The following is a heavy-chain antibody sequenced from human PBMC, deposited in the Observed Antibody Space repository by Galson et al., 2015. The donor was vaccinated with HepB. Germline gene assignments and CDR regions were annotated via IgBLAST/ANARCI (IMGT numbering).Heavy chain of an antibody. CDR1: GFTVSSNY. CDR3: ARDSNDSSGYTPYYYYYGMDV. Sequence: LRLSCAASGFTVSSNYMSWVRQAPGKGLEWVSVIYSGGSTYYADSVKGRFTISRDNSKNTLYLQMNSLRAEDTAVYYCARDSNDSSGYTPYYYYYGMDVWGQGTTVTVSS. J-gene: IGHJ6*02. CDR2: IYSGGST. D-gene: IGHD3-22*01. V-gene: IGHV3-66*01.